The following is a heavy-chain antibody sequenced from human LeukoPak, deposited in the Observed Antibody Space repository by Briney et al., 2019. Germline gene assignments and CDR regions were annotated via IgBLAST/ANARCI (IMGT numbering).Heavy chain of an antibody. Sequence: SGPTLVNPTQTLTLTCTFSGFSLSTSGMCVSWIRQPPGKALEWLARIDWDDDKYYSTSLKTRLTISKDTSKNQVVLTMTNMDPVDTATYYCARIRDPLDRDGYNYYFDYWGQGTLVTVSS. V-gene: IGHV2-70*11. CDR3: ARIRDPLDRDGYNYYFDY. J-gene: IGHJ4*02. CDR1: GFSLSTSGMC. CDR2: IDWDDDK. D-gene: IGHD5-24*01.